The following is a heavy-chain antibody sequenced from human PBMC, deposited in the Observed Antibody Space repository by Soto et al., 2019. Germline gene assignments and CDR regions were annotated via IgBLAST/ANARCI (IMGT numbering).Heavy chain of an antibody. Sequence: EVQLVESGGDFVQPGGSLRLSCEASGFTFSAFWMHWVRHVPGEGLMWISRTNKDGASSEYADSVKVRFSVSRDNSQNTMFLHLNGLRAEDTAVYYCARDDLRRNEALDIWGQGTVVTVSS. CDR1: GFTFSAFW. CDR2: TNKDGASS. CDR3: ARDDLRRNEALDI. J-gene: IGHJ3*02. D-gene: IGHD2-21*01. V-gene: IGHV3-74*01.